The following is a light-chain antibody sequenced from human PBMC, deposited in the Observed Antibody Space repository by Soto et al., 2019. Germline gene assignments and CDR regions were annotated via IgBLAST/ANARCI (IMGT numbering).Light chain of an antibody. CDR2: KAS. Sequence: DVQMTQSPSTLSASVGDRITITCRASQSISSWLAWYQQKPGKAPKLLIYKASSLESGVPSRFSGSGSGTGFTLTISSLHPDDFATYYCQQYNSYPYTCGQGTKLEI. V-gene: IGKV1-5*03. CDR1: QSISSW. CDR3: QQYNSYPYT. J-gene: IGKJ2*01.